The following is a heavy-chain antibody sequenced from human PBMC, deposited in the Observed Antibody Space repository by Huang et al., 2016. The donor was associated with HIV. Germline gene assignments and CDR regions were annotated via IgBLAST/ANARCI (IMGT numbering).Heavy chain of an antibody. Sequence: QVQLQESGPGLVKPSETLSLTCTVSGDSISSHYWSWIRQPPGKGLEWLRTIYDSGSTNYNPSRKSRVTTSVDTSNNQFSLKLDSVTAADTAIYYCAVFGITRLDYWGQGTLVTVSS. D-gene: IGHD1-20*01. J-gene: IGHJ4*02. V-gene: IGHV4-59*11. CDR2: IYDSGST. CDR3: AVFGITRLDY. CDR1: GDSISSHY.